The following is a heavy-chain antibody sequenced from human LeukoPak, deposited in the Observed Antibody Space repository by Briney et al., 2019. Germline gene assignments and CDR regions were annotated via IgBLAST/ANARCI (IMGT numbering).Heavy chain of an antibody. J-gene: IGHJ4*02. D-gene: IGHD5-18*01. CDR3: ARHRSGGYNYGVLDY. CDR2: IYYSGNT. CDR1: GGSISSGSYH. Sequence: SETLSLTCTVSGGSISSGSYHWGWIRQPPGKGLEWIGSIYYSGNTYCNPPLRSRVTISVDTSKNQFSLNLSSVTAADTAVYYCARHRSGGYNYGVLDYWGQGTLVTVSS. V-gene: IGHV4-39*01.